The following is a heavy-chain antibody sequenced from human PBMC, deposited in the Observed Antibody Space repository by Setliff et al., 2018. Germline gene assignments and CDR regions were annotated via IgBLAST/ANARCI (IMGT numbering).Heavy chain of an antibody. CDR2: IYYGGSA. D-gene: IGHD2-15*01. CDR1: GGSISSSNYY. CDR3: ARILGYCSGGSCYVPY. J-gene: IGHJ4*02. Sequence: TSETLSLTCTVSGGSISSSNYYRGWIRQPPGKGLEWIGNIYYGGSAYYNPSLKSRVTISVDTSKNQFSLKLSSVTAADTAMYYCARILGYCSGGSCYVPYWGQGTLVTVSS. V-gene: IGHV4-39*07.